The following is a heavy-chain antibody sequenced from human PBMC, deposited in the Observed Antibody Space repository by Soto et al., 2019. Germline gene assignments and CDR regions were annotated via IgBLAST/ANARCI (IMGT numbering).Heavy chain of an antibody. Sequence: QVQLVQSGAEVKKPGASVKVSCKVSGYTLTELSMHWVRQAPGKGLEWMGGFDPEDGETIYAQKFQGRVTMTEETSTDTAYMELSRLRSEDTAVYYCATETTEQRRTPSGEYYYYYGMDVWGQGTTVTVSS. J-gene: IGHJ6*02. CDR1: GYTLTELS. D-gene: IGHD6-25*01. CDR2: FDPEDGET. CDR3: ATETTEQRRTPSGEYYYYYGMDV. V-gene: IGHV1-24*01.